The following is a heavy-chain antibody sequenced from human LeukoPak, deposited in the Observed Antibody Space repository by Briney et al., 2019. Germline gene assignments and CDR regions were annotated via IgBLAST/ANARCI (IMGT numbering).Heavy chain of an antibody. Sequence: PSETLSLTCTVSGGSISSGGYYWSWIRQHPGKGLEWIGYIYYSGGTYYNPSLKSRVTISVDTSKNQFSLKLSSVTAADTAVYYCARERLIRTFDIWGQGTMVTVSS. CDR1: GGSISSGGYY. J-gene: IGHJ3*02. CDR2: IYYSGGT. V-gene: IGHV4-31*03. CDR3: ARERLIRTFDI. D-gene: IGHD3-22*01.